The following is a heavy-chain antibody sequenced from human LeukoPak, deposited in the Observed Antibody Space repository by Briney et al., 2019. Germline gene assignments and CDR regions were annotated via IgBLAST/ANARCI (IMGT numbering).Heavy chain of an antibody. D-gene: IGHD2-15*01. Sequence: GGSLRLSCAASGFTFSDYGMHWVRQAPGKGLEWVAFIRNDGSYEYYPDSVKGRFTISRDNSRNALFLQMNSLRAEDTAVYYCAKGGSPSHSWFNYWGQGTLVTVSS. CDR3: AKGGSPSHSWFNY. V-gene: IGHV3-30*02. CDR1: GFTFSDYG. J-gene: IGHJ5*01. CDR2: IRNDGSYE.